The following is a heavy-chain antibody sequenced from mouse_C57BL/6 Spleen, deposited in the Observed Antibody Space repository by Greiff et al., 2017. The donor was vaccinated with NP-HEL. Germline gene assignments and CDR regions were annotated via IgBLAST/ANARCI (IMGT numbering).Heavy chain of an antibody. Sequence: KLVESGGGLVKPGGSLKLSCAASGFTFSDYGMHWVRQAPEKGLEWVAYISSGSSTIYYADTVKGRFTISRDNAKNTLFLQMTSLRSEDTAMYYCATTVVGYAMDYWGQGTSVTVSS. CDR1: GFTFSDYG. V-gene: IGHV5-17*01. J-gene: IGHJ4*01. CDR2: ISSGSSTI. CDR3: ATTVVGYAMDY. D-gene: IGHD1-1*01.